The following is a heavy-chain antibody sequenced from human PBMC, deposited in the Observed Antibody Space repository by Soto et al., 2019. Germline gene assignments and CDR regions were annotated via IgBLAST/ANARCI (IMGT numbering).Heavy chain of an antibody. CDR2: IDPSDSYT. Sequence: GESLKISCKGSGYSFTSYWISWVRQMPGKGLEWMGRIDPSDSYTNYSPSFQGHVTISADKSISTAYLQWSSLKASDTAMYYCARQYCYGSGSLHQYGMDVWGQGTTVTVSS. J-gene: IGHJ6*02. CDR3: ARQYCYGSGSLHQYGMDV. CDR1: GYSFTSYW. D-gene: IGHD3-10*01. V-gene: IGHV5-10-1*01.